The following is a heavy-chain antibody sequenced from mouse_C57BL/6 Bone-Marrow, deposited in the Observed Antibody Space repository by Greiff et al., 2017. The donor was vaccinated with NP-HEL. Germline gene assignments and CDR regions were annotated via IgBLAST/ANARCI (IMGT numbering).Heavy chain of an antibody. D-gene: IGHD1-1*01. Sequence: QVQLQQSGPELVKPGASVKISCKASGYAFSSSWVNWVKQRPGKGLEWIGRIYPGDGATNYNGQFKGKATLTADKSSSTAYMQLSSLTSEDSAVYFCARDYYGSSYLYAMDYWGQGTSVTVSS. CDR1: GYAFSSSW. V-gene: IGHV1-82*01. CDR2: IYPGDGAT. J-gene: IGHJ4*01. CDR3: ARDYYGSSYLYAMDY.